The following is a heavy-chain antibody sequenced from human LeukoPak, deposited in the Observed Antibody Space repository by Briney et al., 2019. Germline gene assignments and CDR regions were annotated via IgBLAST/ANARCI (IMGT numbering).Heavy chain of an antibody. V-gene: IGHV4-59*08. J-gene: IGHJ4*02. CDR1: GGSISSYY. D-gene: IGHD3-22*01. CDR2: IYYSGST. Sequence: PSETLSLTCTVSGGSISSYYWSWLRQPPGKGLEWIGYIYYSGSTNYNPSLKSRVTISVDTSKNQFSLKLSSVTAADTAVYYCAGHPDSSGDFDYWGQGTLVTVSS. CDR3: AGHPDSSGDFDY.